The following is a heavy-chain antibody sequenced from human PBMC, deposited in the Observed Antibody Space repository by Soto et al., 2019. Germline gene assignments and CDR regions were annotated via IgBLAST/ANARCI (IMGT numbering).Heavy chain of an antibody. CDR3: VRDSIAASGFDS. CDR2: VSPPFATT. D-gene: IGHD6-13*01. J-gene: IGHJ4*02. V-gene: IGHV1-69*12. Sequence: QVQLVQSGAEVKKPGSSVKVSCKVSGGPFSSYTLSWVRQAPGQGPEWMGEVSPPFATTNYVQGFQGRLTIAADVSTNTAYMELSSLTSDDTALYYCVRDSIAASGFDSWGQGTLVTVS. CDR1: GGPFSSYT.